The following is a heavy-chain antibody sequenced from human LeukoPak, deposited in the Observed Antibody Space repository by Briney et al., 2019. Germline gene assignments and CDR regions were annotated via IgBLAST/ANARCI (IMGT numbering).Heavy chain of an antibody. Sequence: ASVKVSCKASGYTFTGFGITWVRQAPGQGPEWMGWITIGDGNTHYGQRFQDRVSMTRDIGSNTAFLELTRLRSDDTAVYFCSRSYHSTSWYYFDLRGQGTLVTVSS. CDR2: ITIGDGNT. V-gene: IGHV1-18*01. CDR1: GYTFTGFG. CDR3: SRSYHSTSWYYFDL. D-gene: IGHD2-2*01. J-gene: IGHJ4*02.